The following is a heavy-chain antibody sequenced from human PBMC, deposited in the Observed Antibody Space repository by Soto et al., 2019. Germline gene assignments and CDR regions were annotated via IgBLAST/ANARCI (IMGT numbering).Heavy chain of an antibody. V-gene: IGHV1-69*01. CDR2: IIPISDTA. Sequence: QVQLVQSGAEVKKPGSSVKVSCKASGGTFSSETITWVRQAPGQGLEWMGGIIPISDTANYAQNFRGRVTTTADESTSSVYLELSSLRSEDTAVYYCATLVPAPIKLFPRLGWFDPWGQGTLVTVSS. CDR3: ATLVPAPIKLFPRLGWFDP. D-gene: IGHD2-2*02. CDR1: GGTFSSET. J-gene: IGHJ5*02.